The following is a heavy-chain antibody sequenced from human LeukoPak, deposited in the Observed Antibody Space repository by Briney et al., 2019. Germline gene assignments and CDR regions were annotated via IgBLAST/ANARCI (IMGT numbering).Heavy chain of an antibody. D-gene: IGHD3-3*01. Sequence: GGSLRLSCAASGFTFSSYGMHWVRQAPGKGLEWVAFIRYDGSNKYYADSVKGRFTISRDNSKNTLYLQMNSLRAEDTAVYYCAKELPPGTIWSGPNDAFDIWGQGTMVTVSS. J-gene: IGHJ3*02. CDR1: GFTFSSYG. CDR3: AKELPPGTIWSGPNDAFDI. V-gene: IGHV3-30*02. CDR2: IRYDGSNK.